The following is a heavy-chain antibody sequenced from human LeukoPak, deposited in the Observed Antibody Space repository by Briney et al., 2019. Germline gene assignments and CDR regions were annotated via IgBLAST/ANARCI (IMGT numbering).Heavy chain of an antibody. CDR1: GYTFTSYY. Sequence: GASVKVSCKASGYTFTSYYMHWVRQAPGQGLEWMGIINPSGGSTSYAQKFQGRVTMTRDTSTSTVYMELSSLRSEDTAVYYCARALTEYIVVVPAAMSNFDYWGQGTLVTVSS. J-gene: IGHJ4*02. CDR3: ARALTEYIVVVPAAMSNFDY. CDR2: INPSGGST. D-gene: IGHD2-2*01. V-gene: IGHV1-46*01.